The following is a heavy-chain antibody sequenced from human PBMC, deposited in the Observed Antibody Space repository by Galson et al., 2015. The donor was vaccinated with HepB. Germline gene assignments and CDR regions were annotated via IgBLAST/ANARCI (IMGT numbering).Heavy chain of an antibody. D-gene: IGHD2-21*01. CDR1: GFTFSSYW. Sequence: SLRLSCAASGFTFSSYWMHWVRQAPGKGLVWVSRIKTDGSSTSHADSVTGRFTISRDNAKNTLYLQMNSLRAEDTAVYYCARSGVIAFDIWGQGTMVTVSS. V-gene: IGHV3-74*01. CDR2: IKTDGSST. CDR3: ARSGVIAFDI. J-gene: IGHJ3*02.